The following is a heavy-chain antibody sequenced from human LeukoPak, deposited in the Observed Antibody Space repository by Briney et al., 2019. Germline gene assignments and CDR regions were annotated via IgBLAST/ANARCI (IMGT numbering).Heavy chain of an antibody. J-gene: IGHJ4*02. CDR3: ARRHSSSWIPFDY. Sequence: SETLSLTCTVSGYSISSGYYWGWIRQPPGKGLEWIGSIYHSGSTYYNPSLKSRVTISVDTSKNRFSLKLSSVTAADTAVYYCARRHSSSWIPFDYWGQGTLVTVSS. CDR1: GYSISSGYY. CDR2: IYHSGST. V-gene: IGHV4-38-2*02. D-gene: IGHD6-13*01.